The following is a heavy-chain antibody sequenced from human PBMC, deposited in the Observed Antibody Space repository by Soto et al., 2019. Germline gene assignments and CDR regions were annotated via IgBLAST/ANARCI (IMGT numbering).Heavy chain of an antibody. J-gene: IGHJ6*02. CDR2: ISSSSTI. D-gene: IGHD3-3*01. V-gene: IGHV3-48*02. CDR1: GFTFSSYS. CDR3: ARDQSGDFWSGYRLGYYYGMDV. Sequence: EVQLVESGGGLVQPGGSLRLSCAASGFTFSSYSMNWVRQAPGKGLEWVSYISSSSTIFYADSVKGRFSTSRDNAKNSLYLQMNSLRDEDTAVYYCARDQSGDFWSGYRLGYYYGMDVWGQGTTVTVSS.